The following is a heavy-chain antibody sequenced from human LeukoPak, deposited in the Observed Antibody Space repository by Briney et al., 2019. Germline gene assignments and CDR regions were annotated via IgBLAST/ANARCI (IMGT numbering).Heavy chain of an antibody. Sequence: SGTLSLTCAVSGGSISSSNWWSWVRQPPGKGLEWIGEIYHSGSTNYNPSLKSRVTISVDRSKNQFSLKLSSVTAADTAVYYCASDTYYDILTGYLDYWGQGTLVTVSS. J-gene: IGHJ4*02. D-gene: IGHD3-9*01. V-gene: IGHV4-4*02. CDR1: GGSISSSNW. CDR3: ASDTYYDILTGYLDY. CDR2: IYHSGST.